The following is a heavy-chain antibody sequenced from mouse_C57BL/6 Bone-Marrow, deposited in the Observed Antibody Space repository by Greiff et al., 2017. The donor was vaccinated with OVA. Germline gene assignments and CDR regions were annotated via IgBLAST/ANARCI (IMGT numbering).Heavy chain of an antibody. CDR3: ARSEWLPPFAY. D-gene: IGHD2-2*01. V-gene: IGHV1-19*01. CDR1: GYTFTDYY. Sequence: EVKLMESGPVLVKPGASVKMSCKASGYTFTDYYMNWVKQSHGKSLEWIGVINPYNGGTSYNQKFKGKATLTVDKSSSTAYMELNSLTSEDSAVYYCARSEWLPPFAYWGQGTLVTVSA. J-gene: IGHJ3*01. CDR2: INPYNGGT.